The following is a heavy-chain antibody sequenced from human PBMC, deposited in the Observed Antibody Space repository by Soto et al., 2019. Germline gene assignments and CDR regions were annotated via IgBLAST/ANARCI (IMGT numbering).Heavy chain of an antibody. D-gene: IGHD6-6*01. J-gene: IGHJ6*02. CDR3: ARARVVAARQSGMDV. V-gene: IGHV1-46*01. CDR1: GYTFTSYY. CDR2: INPSVGSA. Sequence: ASVKVSCKASGYTFTSYYLHWVRQAPGQGLEWMGIINPSVGSASYAQKFQGRVTMTRDPSTSTVYMELSSLTSEDTAVYYCARARVVAARQSGMDVWGQGTMVTVSS.